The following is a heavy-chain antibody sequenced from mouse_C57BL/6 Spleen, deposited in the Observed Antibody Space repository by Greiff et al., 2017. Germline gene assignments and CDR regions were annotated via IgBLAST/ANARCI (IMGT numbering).Heavy chain of an antibody. V-gene: IGHV1-50*01. J-gene: IGHJ3*01. D-gene: IGHD4-1*01. CDR1: GYTFTSYW. CDR3: ARWPPDWERAWFAY. CDR2: IDPSDSYT. Sequence: QVQLQQPGAELVKPGASVKLSCKASGYTFTSYWMQWVKQRPGQGLEWIGEIDPSDSYTNYNQKFKGKATLTVDTSSSTAYMQLSSLTSEDSAVYYCARWPPDWERAWFAYWGQGTLVTVSA.